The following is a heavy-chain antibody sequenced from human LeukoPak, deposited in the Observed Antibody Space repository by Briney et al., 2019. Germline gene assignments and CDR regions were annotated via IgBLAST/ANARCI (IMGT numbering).Heavy chain of an antibody. CDR1: GYAFTDYY. CDR3: AREDFGDFYFDS. Sequence: ASVKVSCKASGYAFTDYYIYWVRQAPGQGLEWMGRINPNSGDTKYAQKFQGRVTITRDTSISTAYMALNRLRSDDTAVYYCAREDFGDFYFDSWGQGTPVTVSS. J-gene: IGHJ4*02. D-gene: IGHD3-10*01. V-gene: IGHV1-2*06. CDR2: INPNSGDT.